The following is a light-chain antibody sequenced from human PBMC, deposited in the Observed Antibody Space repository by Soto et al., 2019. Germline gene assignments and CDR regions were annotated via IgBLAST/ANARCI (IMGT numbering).Light chain of an antibody. CDR1: SSNIGSNY. V-gene: IGLV1-47*01. Sequence: QSVLTQPPSASGTPGQRVTISCSGSSSNIGSNYVYWYQQLPGTAPKLLIYRNNQRPSAVPDRFSGSKSGTSASLAISGLRSEDEADYYCAAWDDSLSAPYVFGTGNKVTVL. CDR3: AAWDDSLSAPYV. J-gene: IGLJ1*01. CDR2: RNN.